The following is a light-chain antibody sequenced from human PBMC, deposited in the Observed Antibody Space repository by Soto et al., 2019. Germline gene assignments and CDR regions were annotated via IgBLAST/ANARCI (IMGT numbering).Light chain of an antibody. J-gene: IGLJ2*01. Sequence: QSALTQPASVSGFPGQSITISCTGTSSDVGGHNSVSWYQQHPGEVPKLMISEVSKRPSGVSNRFSGSKSGNTASLTISGLQAEDEADYYCSSYTTTFAVVFGGGTKLTVL. CDR3: SSYTTTFAVV. CDR2: EVS. CDR1: SSDVGGHNS. V-gene: IGLV2-14*01.